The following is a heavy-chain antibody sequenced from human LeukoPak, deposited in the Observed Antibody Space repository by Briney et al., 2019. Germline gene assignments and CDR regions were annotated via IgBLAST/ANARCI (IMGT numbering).Heavy chain of an antibody. Sequence: GGSLRLSCAASGFTVSSNYMSWVRQAPGKGLEWVSVIYSGGSTYYADSVKGRFTISRDNSKNTLYLQMNGLRAEDTAVYYCARDVGSSGSSIDYWGQGTLVIVSS. CDR1: GFTVSSNY. J-gene: IGHJ4*02. D-gene: IGHD6-19*01. CDR3: ARDVGSSGSSIDY. CDR2: IYSGGST. V-gene: IGHV3-53*01.